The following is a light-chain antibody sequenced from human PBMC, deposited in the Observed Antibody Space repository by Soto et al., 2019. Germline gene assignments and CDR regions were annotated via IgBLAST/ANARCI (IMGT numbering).Light chain of an antibody. Sequence: EIVLTQSPGTLSLSPGQRVTLSCGASQTVFRNFLAWYQQKPGQAPRLLIYGASNRATGIPDRFSGSGSGTGFTLTISSVEPEDFAVYYCQHFGSSSYTFGQGTKLDIK. CDR3: QHFGSSSYT. CDR2: GAS. CDR1: QTVFRNF. V-gene: IGKV3-20*01. J-gene: IGKJ2*01.